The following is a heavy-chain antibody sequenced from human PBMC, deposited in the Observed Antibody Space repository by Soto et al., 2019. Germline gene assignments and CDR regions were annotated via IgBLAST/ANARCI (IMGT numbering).Heavy chain of an antibody. J-gene: IGHJ4*02. CDR3: ARDRPHYGSGSYAVESLDY. CDR1: GGSISSGGYY. V-gene: IGHV4-31*03. D-gene: IGHD3-10*01. CDR2: IYYSGST. Sequence: QVQLQESGPGLVKPSQTLSLTCIVSGGSISSGGYYWSWIRQHPGKGLEWIGYIYYSGSTYYNPSLKSRVTRSVDTSKNQFSLKLSSVTAADTAVYYCARDRPHYGSGSYAVESLDYWGQGTLVTVSS.